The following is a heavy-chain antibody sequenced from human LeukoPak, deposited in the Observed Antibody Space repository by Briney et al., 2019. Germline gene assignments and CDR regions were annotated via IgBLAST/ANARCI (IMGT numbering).Heavy chain of an antibody. CDR3: AKGPRASGWTYFDY. Sequence: GGSLRLSCAASGFTFSSYAMSWVRQAPGKGLEWVSVISGSGGSTYSAESVKGRFTISRDNSKNTLYLQMNSLRVEDTAVYYCAKGPRASGWTYFDYWGQGTLVTVSS. CDR1: GFTFSSYA. V-gene: IGHV3-23*01. CDR2: ISGSGGST. D-gene: IGHD6-19*01. J-gene: IGHJ4*02.